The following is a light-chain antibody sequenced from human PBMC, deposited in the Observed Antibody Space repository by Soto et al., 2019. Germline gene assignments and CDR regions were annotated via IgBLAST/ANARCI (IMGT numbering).Light chain of an antibody. V-gene: IGLV2-8*01. CDR3: SSYGGSNIPLYV. Sequence: QSVLTQPPSASGSPGQSLTISCAGTGSDVGAYEYVSWYQQHPGKAPKLIIYEVDKRPSGVPDRFSGSKSGNTASLTVSGLQAEDEADYYCSSYGGSNIPLYVFGTGTKVTVL. CDR2: EVD. J-gene: IGLJ1*01. CDR1: GSDVGAYEY.